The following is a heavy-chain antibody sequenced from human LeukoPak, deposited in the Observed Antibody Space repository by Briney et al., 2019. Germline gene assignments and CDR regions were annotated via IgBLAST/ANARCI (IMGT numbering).Heavy chain of an antibody. CDR2: ISYGGDNE. D-gene: IGHD1-26*01. V-gene: IGHV3-30*18. J-gene: IGHJ4*02. Sequence: PGGSLRLSCEVSGFTFSSYWMSWVRQAPGKGPEWVAIISYGGDNEYYADSVKGRFTISRDNSKNTLYLQMNSLRAEDTAVYCCAKDTGATLYYFDYWGQGILVTVSS. CDR3: AKDTGATLYYFDY. CDR1: GFTFSSYW.